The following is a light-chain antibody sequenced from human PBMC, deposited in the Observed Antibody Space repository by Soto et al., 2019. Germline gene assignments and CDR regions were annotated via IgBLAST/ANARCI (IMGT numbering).Light chain of an antibody. CDR1: QSVSSN. V-gene: IGKV3-15*01. Sequence: EIVMTQSPATLSVSPGERATLSCRASQSVSSNLAWYQQKPGQAPRLLIYGASTPATGIPARFMGSGSGTEFALTISSLESEDFAVYDCQQYNNWRRTFGQGTKVEI. CDR2: GAS. J-gene: IGKJ1*01. CDR3: QQYNNWRRT.